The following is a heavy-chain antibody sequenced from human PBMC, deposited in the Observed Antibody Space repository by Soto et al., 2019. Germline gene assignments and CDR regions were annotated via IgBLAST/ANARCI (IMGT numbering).Heavy chain of an antibody. CDR2: IYSGGAT. V-gene: IGHV3-66*01. Sequence: EVQLVESGGGLVQPGGSLRLSCAASGFTVSNNYMRWVRQAPGKGLEWVSLIYSGGATYYADSVKGRFTISRDNSKNTLYLQMHSLGAEDTSVYYCARDGTYNWVGGQGILVTVSS. CDR3: ARDGTYNWV. CDR1: GFTVSNNY. J-gene: IGHJ4*02. D-gene: IGHD1-1*01.